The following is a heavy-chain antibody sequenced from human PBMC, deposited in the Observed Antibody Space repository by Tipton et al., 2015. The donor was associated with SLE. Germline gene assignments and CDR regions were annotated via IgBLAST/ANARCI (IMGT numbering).Heavy chain of an antibody. D-gene: IGHD5-24*01. V-gene: IGHV3-7*01. CDR3: TRDRDGKDY. Sequence: SLRLSCAASGFTFSSYWMSWVRQAPGKGLVWVANIKQDGSDKFYADSVKGRFTISRDNAKNSLYLQMNSLRAEDTAVYFCTRDRDGKDYWGQGTLVTVSP. J-gene: IGHJ4*02. CDR2: IKQDGSDK. CDR1: GFTFSSYW.